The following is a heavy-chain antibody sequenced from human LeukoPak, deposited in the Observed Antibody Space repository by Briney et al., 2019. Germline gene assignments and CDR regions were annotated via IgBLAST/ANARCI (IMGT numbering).Heavy chain of an antibody. CDR1: GDSISSTNYY. J-gene: IGHJ4*02. CDR2: IYYSGST. V-gene: IGHV4-39*07. Sequence: SETLSLTCTVSGDSISSTNYYWGWIRQPPGKGLEWIGSIYYSGSTYYNPSLKSRVTISVDTSKNQFSLKLSSVTAADTAVYYCARGHGYVVYWGQGTLVTVSS. CDR3: ARGHGYVVY. D-gene: IGHD2-8*01.